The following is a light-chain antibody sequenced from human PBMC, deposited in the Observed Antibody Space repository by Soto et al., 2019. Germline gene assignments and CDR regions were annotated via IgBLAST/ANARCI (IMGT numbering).Light chain of an antibody. CDR2: EGS. CDR3: CSYAGSSTHVV. CDR1: SSDVGSYNL. V-gene: IGLV2-23*01. J-gene: IGLJ2*01. Sequence: QPVLTQPASVSGSPGQSIAISCTGTSSDVGSYNLVSWYQQHPGKAPKLLIYEGSKRPSGVSSRFSGSKSGNTASLTISGLQAEDEADYYCCSYAGSSTHVVFGGGTKLTVL.